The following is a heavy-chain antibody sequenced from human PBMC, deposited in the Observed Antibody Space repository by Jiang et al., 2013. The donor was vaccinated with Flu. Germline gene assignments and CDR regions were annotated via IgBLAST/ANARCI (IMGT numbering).Heavy chain of an antibody. Sequence: GPGLVKPSETLSLTCTVSGGSISSYYWSWIRQPPGKGLEWIGYIYYSGSTNYNPSLKSRVTISVDTSKNQFSLKLSSVTAADTAVYYCASWNYYDSSGYLAFDIWGQGTMVTVSS. CDR3: ASWNYYDSSGYLAFDI. CDR2: IYYSGST. CDR1: GGSISSYY. J-gene: IGHJ3*02. V-gene: IGHV4-59*08. D-gene: IGHD3-22*01.